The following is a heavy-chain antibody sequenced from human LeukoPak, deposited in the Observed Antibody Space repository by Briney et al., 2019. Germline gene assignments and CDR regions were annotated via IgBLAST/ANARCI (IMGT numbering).Heavy chain of an antibody. D-gene: IGHD3-10*01. J-gene: IGHJ6*03. CDR1: GGSISSRNW. V-gene: IGHV4-4*02. Sequence: SGTLSLTCAVSGGSISSRNWWSWVRQPPGKGLEWIGEINHSGSTNYNPSLKSRVTISVDTSKNQFSLKLSSVTAADTAVYYCARLKGARENYYGSGSYYKSYYYYMDVWGKGTTVTISS. CDR2: INHSGST. CDR3: ARLKGARENYYGSGSYYKSYYYYMDV.